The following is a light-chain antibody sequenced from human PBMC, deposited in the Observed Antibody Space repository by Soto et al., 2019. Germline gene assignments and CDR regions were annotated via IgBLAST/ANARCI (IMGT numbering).Light chain of an antibody. V-gene: IGKV3D-20*02. CDR3: QQREDWPRA. CDR2: SAS. CDR1: QSIGSSS. J-gene: IGKJ4*01. Sequence: EIVLTQSPGTLSLSPGERATLSCRASQSIGSSSLAWYQQKPGQAPRLLIHSASNRATGIPDRFSGSGSATDFTLTINRLEPEDFAVYYCQQREDWPRAFGGGTKVEFK.